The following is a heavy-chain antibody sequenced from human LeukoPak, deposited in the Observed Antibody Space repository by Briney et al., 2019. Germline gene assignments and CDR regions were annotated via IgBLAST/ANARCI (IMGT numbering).Heavy chain of an antibody. CDR2: IYHSGST. J-gene: IGHJ4*02. Sequence: SETLSLTCTVSGYSISSGYYWGWIRQPPGKGLEWIGSIYHSGSTYYNPSLKSRVTISVDTSKNQFSLKLSSVTAADTAVYYCARTFGESPLLDYWGQGTLVTVSS. D-gene: IGHD3-10*01. CDR1: GYSISSGYY. V-gene: IGHV4-38-2*02. CDR3: ARTFGESPLLDY.